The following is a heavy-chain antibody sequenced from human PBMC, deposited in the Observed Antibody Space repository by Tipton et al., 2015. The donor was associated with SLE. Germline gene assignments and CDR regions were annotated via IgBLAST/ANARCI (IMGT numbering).Heavy chain of an antibody. CDR2: SSYSGST. J-gene: IGHJ3*02. V-gene: IGHV4-59*01. CDR1: GGSISSYY. D-gene: IGHD6-19*01. Sequence: TLSLTCTVSGGSISSYYWSWIRQTQGKGLEWIGYSSYSGSTNYNPSLKSRVTISVDTSKNQFSLKLSSVTAADTAVYYCARDRRHSSGWHDAFDIWGQGTMVTVSS. CDR3: ARDRRHSSGWHDAFDI.